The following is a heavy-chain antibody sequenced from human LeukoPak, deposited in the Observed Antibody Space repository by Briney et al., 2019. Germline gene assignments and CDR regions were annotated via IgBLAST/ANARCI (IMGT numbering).Heavy chain of an antibody. V-gene: IGHV1-2*02. D-gene: IGHD3-10*01. Sequence: GAPVKVSCKASGYTFTAFYIHWVRQAPGQGLEWMGWVVPDSGATNYAQNFQGRVTMTRDTSISTAYMELSRLTSDDTAVYYCMRRADGATQTPWGQGTLVTVSS. CDR1: GYTFTAFY. CDR2: VVPDSGAT. CDR3: MRRADGATQTP. J-gene: IGHJ5*02.